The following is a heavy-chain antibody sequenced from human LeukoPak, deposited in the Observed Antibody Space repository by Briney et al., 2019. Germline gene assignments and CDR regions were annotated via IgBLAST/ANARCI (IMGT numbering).Heavy chain of an antibody. CDR2: INHSGST. Sequence: SETLSLTCAVYGGSFSGYYLSWIRQPPGKGLEWIGEINHSGSTNYNPSLKSRVTISVDTSKNQFSLKLSSVTAADTAVYYCARGYGDFDYWGQGTLVTVSS. D-gene: IGHD4-17*01. V-gene: IGHV4-34*01. J-gene: IGHJ4*02. CDR3: ARGYGDFDY. CDR1: GGSFSGYY.